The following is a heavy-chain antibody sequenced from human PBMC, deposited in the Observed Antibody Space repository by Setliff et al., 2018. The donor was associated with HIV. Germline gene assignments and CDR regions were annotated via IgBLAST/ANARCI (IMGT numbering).Heavy chain of an antibody. CDR2: INAGNGNT. J-gene: IGHJ4*02. V-gene: IGHV1-18*01. D-gene: IGHD3-10*01. CDR3: ARDGYYYGSGSYSSFDY. CDR1: GGTFSSYA. Sequence: ASVKVSCKASGGTFSSYAISWVRQAPGQGLEWMGWINAGNGNTIYSQKFQGRVTITRDTSTSTAYMELRSLRSYDTAVYYCARDGYYYGSGSYSSFDYWGQGTLVTVSS.